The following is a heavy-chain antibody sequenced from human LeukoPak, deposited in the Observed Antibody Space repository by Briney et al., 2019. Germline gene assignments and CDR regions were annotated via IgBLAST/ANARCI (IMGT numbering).Heavy chain of an antibody. CDR3: AKNFWSDKYSYYYMDV. Sequence: GGSLRLSCAASGFSFSSYVMSWVRQAPGKGLEWVSAISGSGGITYNADSVKGRFTISRDNSKNTLYLQMNSLRAEDTAVYYCAKNFWSDKYSYYYMDVWGKGTTVTVSS. J-gene: IGHJ6*03. D-gene: IGHD3-3*01. V-gene: IGHV3-23*01. CDR1: GFSFSSYV. CDR2: ISGSGGIT.